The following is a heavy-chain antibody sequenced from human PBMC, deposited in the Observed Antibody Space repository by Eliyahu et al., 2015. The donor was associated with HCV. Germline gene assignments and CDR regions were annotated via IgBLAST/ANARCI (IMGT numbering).Heavy chain of an antibody. CDR1: GGSISXDRYF. Sequence: QLQLQESGPELXKASEXLSLTCTVXGGSISXDRYFWGWXRQPPGKGLXWIGSIYYSGITNYNPSLKSRVTISVDTSKGQFSLSLSSVTAADTAVYYCARNSGGPGTGATDYWGQGTLVTVSS. V-gene: IGHV4-39*01. J-gene: IGHJ4*02. CDR3: ARNSGGPGTGATDY. D-gene: IGHD1-26*01. CDR2: IYYSGIT.